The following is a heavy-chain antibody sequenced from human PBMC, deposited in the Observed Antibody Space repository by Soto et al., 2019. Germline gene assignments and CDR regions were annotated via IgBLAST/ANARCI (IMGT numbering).Heavy chain of an antibody. V-gene: IGHV3-30-3*01. CDR3: ARDQMVVVPAASFYYYYGMDV. Sequence: QVQLVESGGGVVQPGRSLRLSCAASGFTFSSYVMHWVRQAPGKGLEWVAVISYDGSNKYYADSVKGRFTISRDNSKNTLYLQMNSLRAEDTAVYYCARDQMVVVPAASFYYYYGMDVWGQGTTVTVSS. J-gene: IGHJ6*02. D-gene: IGHD2-2*01. CDR2: ISYDGSNK. CDR1: GFTFSSYV.